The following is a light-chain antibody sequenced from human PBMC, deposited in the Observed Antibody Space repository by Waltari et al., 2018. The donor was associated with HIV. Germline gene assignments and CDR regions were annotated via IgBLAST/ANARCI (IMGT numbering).Light chain of an antibody. CDR3: QQYKTYSRT. J-gene: IGKJ2*02. V-gene: IGKV1-5*03. Sequence: DIQMTQSPFLLSASVGDRVTITCRASQSINNWLTWYQQKPGEAPKLLIYEASTLQSGVPSRFSGSGSGTEFTLTISSLQPDDFATYYCQQYKTYSRTFGQGTKLEIK. CDR2: EAS. CDR1: QSINNW.